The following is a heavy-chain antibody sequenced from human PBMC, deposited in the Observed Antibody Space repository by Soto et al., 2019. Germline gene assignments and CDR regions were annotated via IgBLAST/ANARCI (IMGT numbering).Heavy chain of an antibody. D-gene: IGHD4-17*01. CDR3: ARDPYSATTVTIFDY. CDR2: ISNTGSSI. CDR1: GFTFSGHA. V-gene: IGHV3-48*01. Sequence: PGGSLRLSCAASGFTFSGHAMNWVRQAPGKGLEWISYISNTGSSIYYADSVKGRSTISRDNAKNSLYLLMNSLRAEDTAVYYCARDPYSATTVTIFDYWGQGALVTVSS. J-gene: IGHJ4*02.